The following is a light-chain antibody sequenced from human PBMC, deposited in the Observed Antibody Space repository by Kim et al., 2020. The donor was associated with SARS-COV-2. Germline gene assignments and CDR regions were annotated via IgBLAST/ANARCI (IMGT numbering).Light chain of an antibody. CDR3: SSYTTSSTWV. V-gene: IGLV2-14*03. CDR2: AVT. CDR1: SSDVGGYDY. Sequence: QSITISCTGTSSDVGGYDYVSWYQQHPDKAPKLMIYAVTKRPSGVSNRFTGSKSGNTASLTISGLQAEDEADYYCSSYTTSSTWVFGGGTKLTVL. J-gene: IGLJ3*02.